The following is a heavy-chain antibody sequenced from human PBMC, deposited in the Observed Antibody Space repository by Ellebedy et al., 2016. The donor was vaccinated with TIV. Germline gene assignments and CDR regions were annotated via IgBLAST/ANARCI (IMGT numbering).Heavy chain of an antibody. V-gene: IGHV4-59*08. D-gene: IGHD3-10*01. CDR3: ARHVGFTMVRGVVNGMDV. Sequence: GSLRLSCSVSGGSISSYHWSWIRQPPGKGLEWIGYIYYSGSIKYNPSLKSRVTISVATSKNQFSLKLSSGTAADPAVYYCARHVGFTMVRGVVNGMDVWGQGILVTVSS. J-gene: IGHJ6*02. CDR2: IYYSGSI. CDR1: GGSISSYH.